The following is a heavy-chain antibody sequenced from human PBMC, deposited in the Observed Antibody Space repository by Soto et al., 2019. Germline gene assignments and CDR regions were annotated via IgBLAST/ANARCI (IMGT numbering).Heavy chain of an antibody. CDR3: AQSKWELLRAFEV. D-gene: IGHD1-26*01. Sequence: QINLRESGPTLVKPTQTLTLTCTFSGFSLSASEVGVGWIRQPPGKALEWLALIYGDDEKLYSPSLKSRLTITKVTAKNQVVLTMTKMDPVDTATYYCAQSKWELLRAFEVWGQGTKVTVSS. CDR1: GFSLSASEVG. CDR2: IYGDDEK. J-gene: IGHJ3*01. V-gene: IGHV2-5*02.